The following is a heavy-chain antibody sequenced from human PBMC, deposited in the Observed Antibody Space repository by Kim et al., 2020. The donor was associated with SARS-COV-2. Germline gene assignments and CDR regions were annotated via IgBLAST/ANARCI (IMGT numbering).Heavy chain of an antibody. J-gene: IGHJ6*02. CDR2: TYYRSKWYN. V-gene: IGHV6-1*01. Sequence: SQTLSLTCAISGDSVSSNSAAWNWIRQSPSRGLEWLGRTYYRSKWYNDYAVSVKSRITINPDTSKNQFSLQLNSVTPEDTAVYYCARDRSGGPYYYDSSGYYKETGMDVWGQGTTVTVSS. D-gene: IGHD3-22*01. CDR3: ARDRSGGPYYYDSSGYYKETGMDV. CDR1: GDSVSSNSAA.